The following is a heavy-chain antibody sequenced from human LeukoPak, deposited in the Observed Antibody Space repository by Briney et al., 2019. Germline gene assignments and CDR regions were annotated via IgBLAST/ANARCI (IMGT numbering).Heavy chain of an antibody. Sequence: GGSLRLSCVASGFTFSGYAMSWVRQSPGKGLEWVSMSVGTDSSYYADSVKGRLTISRDNSKNTLYLEMNSLRAEATAVYYCAKSRDSRALFDYWGQGTLVTVSS. CDR2: MSVGTDSS. V-gene: IGHV3-23*01. J-gene: IGHJ4*02. CDR1: GFTFSGYA. D-gene: IGHD3-22*01. CDR3: AKSRDSRALFDY.